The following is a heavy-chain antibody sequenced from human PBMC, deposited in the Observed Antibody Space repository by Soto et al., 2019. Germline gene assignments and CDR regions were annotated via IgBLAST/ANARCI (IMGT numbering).Heavy chain of an antibody. Sequence: GGSLRLSCAASGFTFSDYYMSWIRQAPGKGLEWVSYISSSGSTIYYADSVKGRFTISRDNAKNSLYLQMSSLRAEDTAVYYCARPARPTLWVDYWGQGTLVTVSS. CDR2: ISSSGSTI. J-gene: IGHJ4*02. CDR3: ARPARPTLWVDY. D-gene: IGHD6-6*01. V-gene: IGHV3-11*01. CDR1: GFTFSDYY.